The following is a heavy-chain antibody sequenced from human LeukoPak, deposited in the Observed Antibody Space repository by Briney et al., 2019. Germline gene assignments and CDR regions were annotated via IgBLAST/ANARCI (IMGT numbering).Heavy chain of an antibody. CDR2: IYYSGST. D-gene: IGHD5-18*01. Sequence: SSETLSLTCTVSGGSISSSSYYWGWIRQPPGKGLEWIGSIYYSGSTYYNPSLKSRVTISVDTSKNQFSLKLSSVTAADTAVYYCASQDTGIDYWGQGTLVTVSS. CDR3: ASQDTGIDY. J-gene: IGHJ4*02. CDR1: GGSISSSSYY. V-gene: IGHV4-39*01.